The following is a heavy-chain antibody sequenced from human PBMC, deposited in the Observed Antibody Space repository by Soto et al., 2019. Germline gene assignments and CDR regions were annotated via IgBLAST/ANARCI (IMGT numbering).Heavy chain of an antibody. J-gene: IGHJ2*01. CDR2: IYRAGSA. CDR3: ARGGLGGSGSYYRSYWYFDL. V-gene: IGHV3-66*01. D-gene: IGHD3-10*01. Sequence: PGGSLRLCWAACGFTVSGYDMSWVRENPGKGMEWVSVIYRAGSADFADSVKGRFTISRDNSKNTLYLQMNSLRAGDTAVYYCARGGLGGSGSYYRSYWYFDLWGRGTLVTVSS. CDR1: GFTVSGYD.